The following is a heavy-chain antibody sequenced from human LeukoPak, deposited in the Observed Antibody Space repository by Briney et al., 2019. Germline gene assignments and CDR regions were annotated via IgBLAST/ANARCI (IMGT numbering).Heavy chain of an antibody. CDR1: GYTFTSYD. CDR2: MNPNSGNT. Sequence: GASVKVSCKASGYTFTSYDINWVRQATGQGLEWMGWMNPNSGNTGYAQKFQGRVTMTRNTSISTAYMELSSLRSEETAVYYCARGCFNFGGDCYSDYWGQGTLVTVSS. CDR3: ARGCFNFGGDCYSDY. J-gene: IGHJ4*02. V-gene: IGHV1-8*01. D-gene: IGHD2-21*02.